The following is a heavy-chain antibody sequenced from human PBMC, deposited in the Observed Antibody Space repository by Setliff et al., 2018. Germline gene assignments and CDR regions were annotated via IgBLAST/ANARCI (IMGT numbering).Heavy chain of an antibody. CDR2: MNPNSGDT. CDR3: ARDTGYCSGGNCYSMEDY. D-gene: IGHD2-15*01. CDR1: GYTFITYD. J-gene: IGHJ4*02. V-gene: IGHV1-8*02. Sequence: GASVKVSCKASGYTFITYDINWVRQASGQGLEWVGWMNPNSGDTGYAQKFQGRVTMTRDTSISTAYMELSSLRSEDTAVYYCARDTGYCSGGNCYSMEDYWGQGTLVTVSS.